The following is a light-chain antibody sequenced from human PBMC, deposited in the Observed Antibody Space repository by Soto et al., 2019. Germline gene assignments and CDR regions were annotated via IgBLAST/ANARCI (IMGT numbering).Light chain of an antibody. CDR3: QQRDTWPT. V-gene: IGKV3-11*01. J-gene: IGKJ4*01. CDR1: QPVSTF. Sequence: EIVLTQSPATLSLSPGEIASLSCRASQPVSTFLAWYQKKPGQSPSLLLYDASNRATGVPDRFSGSGSGTDFTLTISSLEPEDFAVYYCQQRDTWPTFGGGTKVEIK. CDR2: DAS.